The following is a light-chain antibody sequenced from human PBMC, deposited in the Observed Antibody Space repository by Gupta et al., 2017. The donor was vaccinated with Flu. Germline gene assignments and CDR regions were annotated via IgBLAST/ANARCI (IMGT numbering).Light chain of an antibody. V-gene: IGLV2-11*01. CDR1: NSDVGGYDY. Sequence: QSALTQPRSVSRSPGQSVTISCTGTNSDVGGYDYVSWYQQYPGKAPKFMIYDVTKRPSGVPDRFSGSKSGNTASLTISGLQAEDEADYYCCSYAGSYTWVFGGGTKLTVV. J-gene: IGLJ3*02. CDR3: CSYAGSYTWV. CDR2: DVT.